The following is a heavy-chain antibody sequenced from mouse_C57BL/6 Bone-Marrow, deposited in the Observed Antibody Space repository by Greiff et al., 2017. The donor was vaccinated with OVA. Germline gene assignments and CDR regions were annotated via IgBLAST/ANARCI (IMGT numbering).Heavy chain of an antibody. CDR3: ARGGGLMVTTTASFAY. CDR1: GYTFTSYW. D-gene: IGHD2-2*01. J-gene: IGHJ3*01. CDR2: IDPSDSYT. V-gene: IGHV1-69*01. Sequence: QVQLQQPGAELVMPGASVKLSCKASGYTFTSYWMHWVKQRPGQGLEWIGEIDPSDSYTNYNQKFKGKSTLTVDKSSSTAYMQLSSLTSEDSAVYYCARGGGLMVTTTASFAYWGQGTLVTVSA.